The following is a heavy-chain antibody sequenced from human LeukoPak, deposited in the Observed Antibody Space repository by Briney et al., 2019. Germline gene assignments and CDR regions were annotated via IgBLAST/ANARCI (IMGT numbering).Heavy chain of an antibody. J-gene: IGHJ3*02. V-gene: IGHV4-34*01. CDR1: GGSFSGYY. CDR2: INHSGST. Sequence: SETLSLTCAVYGGSFSGYYWTWIRQPPGKGLEWIGEINHSGSTNYNPSLKSRVTISVDTSKNQFSLKLSSVTAADTAVYYCARLWFAGSWDAFDIWGQGTMVTVSS. CDR3: ARLWFAGSWDAFDI. D-gene: IGHD3-10*01.